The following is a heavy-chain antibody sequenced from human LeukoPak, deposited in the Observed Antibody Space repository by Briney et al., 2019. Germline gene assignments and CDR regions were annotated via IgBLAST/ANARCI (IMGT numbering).Heavy chain of an antibody. CDR3: ARVGSDWNDVRYNWFDP. CDR2: IFQSGST. J-gene: IGHJ5*02. Sequence: PSETLSLTCTVSGGSISNYYWSWIRQPPGKGLEWIGYIFQSGSTYYNPSLKSRVTISVDRSKNQFSLKLSSVTAADTAVYYCARVGSDWNDVRYNWFDPWGQGTLVTVSS. CDR1: GGSISNYY. D-gene: IGHD1-1*01. V-gene: IGHV4-59*12.